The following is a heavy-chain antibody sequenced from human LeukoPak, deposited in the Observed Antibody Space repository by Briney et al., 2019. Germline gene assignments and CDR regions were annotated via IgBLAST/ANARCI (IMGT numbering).Heavy chain of an antibody. D-gene: IGHD1-1*01. J-gene: IGHJ4*03. CDR1: GGSISSSDHC. CDR3: ARRMKTPTVGTTGYFDS. CDR2: VYYSGHT. V-gene: IGHV4-39*01. Sequence: SETLSLTCIVSGGSISSSDHCWGWIRQSPGKGLEWIGSVYYSGHTYYNSSLKSRVTISVDTSRNQFSLKLTSVTAADTAVYYCARRMKTPTVGTTGYFDSWGQGTLVTVSS.